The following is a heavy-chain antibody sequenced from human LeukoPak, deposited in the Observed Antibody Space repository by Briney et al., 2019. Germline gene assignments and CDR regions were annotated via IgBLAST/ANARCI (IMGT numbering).Heavy chain of an antibody. J-gene: IGHJ4*02. D-gene: IGHD6-19*01. CDR3: ARDGDGSGWSDY. CDR2: IYYSGST. CDR1: GGSISSYY. Sequence: SETLSLTCTVSGGSISSYYWSWVRQPPGKGLEWIGYIYYSGSTNYNPSLKSRVTISVDTSENQFSLKLSSVTAADTAVYYCARDGDGSGWSDYWGQGTLVTVSS. V-gene: IGHV4-59*01.